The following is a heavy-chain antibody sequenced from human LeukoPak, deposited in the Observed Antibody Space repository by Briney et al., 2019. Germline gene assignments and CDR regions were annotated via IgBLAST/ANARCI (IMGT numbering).Heavy chain of an antibody. CDR1: GGSISSYY. CDR3: ARGGDVGYFFDY. CDR2: IYSSGST. J-gene: IGHJ4*02. V-gene: IGHV4-59*12. Sequence: SETLSLTWTVSGGSISSYYWSWIRQPPGKGLEWIGYIYSSGSTSYNPSFKSRVTVSVDTSKNQFSLKLSSVTAADTAVYYCARGGDVGYFFDYWGQGTLVTVSS. D-gene: IGHD3-10*01.